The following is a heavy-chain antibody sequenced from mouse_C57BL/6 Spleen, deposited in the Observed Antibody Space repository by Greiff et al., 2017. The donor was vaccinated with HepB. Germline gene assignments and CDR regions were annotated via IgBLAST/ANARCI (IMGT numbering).Heavy chain of an antibody. CDR3: ASLWLRGVDYYAMDY. D-gene: IGHD2-2*01. CDR1: GYSITSGYY. V-gene: IGHV3-6*01. CDR2: ISYDGSN. J-gene: IGHJ4*01. Sequence: EVQLQQSGPGLVKPSQSLSLTCSVTGYSITSGYYWNWIRQFPGNKLEWMGYISYDGSNNYNPSLKNRISITPDTSKNQFFLKLESVTTEDTATYYCASLWLRGVDYYAMDYWGQGTSVTVAS.